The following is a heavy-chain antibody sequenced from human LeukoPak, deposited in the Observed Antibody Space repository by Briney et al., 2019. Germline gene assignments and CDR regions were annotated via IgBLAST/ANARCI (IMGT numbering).Heavy chain of an antibody. CDR2: ISGSGGST. V-gene: IGHV3-23*01. CDR3: ANWAHYDILTGYYHDY. D-gene: IGHD3-9*01. Sequence: GGSLRLSCAASGFTFSSYGMHWVRQAPGKGLEWVSAISGSGGSTYYADSVKGRFAISRDNSKNTLYLQMDSLRAEDTAVYYCANWAHYDILTGYYHDYWGQGTLVTVSS. J-gene: IGHJ4*02. CDR1: GFTFSSYG.